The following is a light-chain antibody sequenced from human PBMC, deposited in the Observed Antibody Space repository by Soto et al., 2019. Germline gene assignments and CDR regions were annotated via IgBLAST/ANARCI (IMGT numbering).Light chain of an antibody. J-gene: IGKJ4*01. CDR1: QSLFNR. CDR2: DSS. Sequence: DIPMTQSPSCLCASVGDGGTIXCRASQSLFNRFVWFQQKPGKAPKVLIDDSSSWAGGGPSRCTGSGSATEFTLTINSLQPEDFATYYGQQYDNYPLTFGGGTKVDIK. CDR3: QQYDNYPLT. V-gene: IGKV1-5*02.